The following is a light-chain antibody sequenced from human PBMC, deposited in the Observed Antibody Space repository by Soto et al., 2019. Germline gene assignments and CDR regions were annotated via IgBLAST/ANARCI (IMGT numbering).Light chain of an antibody. Sequence: EIVMTQSPATLSVSPGERATLSCRASQSVRGNLAWYQQKPGQSPRRLIYGASSRATGIPARFSVSGSGTECTLSISSMQSEDFEVYYCQQYNNWPFITFGQGTRLEIK. CDR2: GAS. CDR3: QQYNNWPFIT. CDR1: QSVRGN. J-gene: IGKJ5*01. V-gene: IGKV3-15*01.